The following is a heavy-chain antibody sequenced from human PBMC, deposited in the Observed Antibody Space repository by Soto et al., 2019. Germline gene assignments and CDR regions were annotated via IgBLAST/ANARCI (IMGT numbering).Heavy chain of an antibody. CDR1: GYTFTSYA. J-gene: IGHJ5*02. CDR2: INAGNGNT. D-gene: IGHD1-1*01. V-gene: IGHV1-3*01. CDR3: AADPRYNWNEEAVFDP. Sequence: ASVKVSCKASGYTFTSYAMHWVRQAPGQRLEWMGWINAGNGNTKYSQKFQGRVTITRDTSASTAYMELSSLRSEDTAVYYCAADPRYNWNEEAVFDPWGQGTLVTVSS.